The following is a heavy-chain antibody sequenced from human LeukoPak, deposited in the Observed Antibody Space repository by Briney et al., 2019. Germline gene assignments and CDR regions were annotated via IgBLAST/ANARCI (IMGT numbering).Heavy chain of an antibody. V-gene: IGHV1-2*02. CDR3: AKSPGDWYLDL. Sequence: ASVKVSCKASGYTFTGYCMHWVRQAPGQGLEWMGWINPKSGGTSYAQNFQGRVTTTRDTSISTAYMELSNLRSDDTAVYYCAKSPGDWYLDLWGRGTLVTVSS. J-gene: IGHJ2*01. CDR2: INPKSGGT. CDR1: GYTFTGYC.